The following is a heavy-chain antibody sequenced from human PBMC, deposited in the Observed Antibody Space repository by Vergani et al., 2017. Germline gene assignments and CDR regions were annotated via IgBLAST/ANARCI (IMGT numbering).Heavy chain of an antibody. J-gene: IGHJ4*02. CDR2: IYPGDSDT. D-gene: IGHD4-11*01. CDR3: ARHREPYSNRPGIEFDY. CDR1: GYSFTTYW. V-gene: IGHV5-51*01. Sequence: EVQLVQSGAEVKKPGESLKISCKGSGYSFTTYWIGWVRQMPGKGLEWMGIIYPGDSDTRYSPSFQGQVTISADTSISTAYLQWSSLKASDTAMYYCARHREPYSNRPGIEFDYWGQGILVIVSS.